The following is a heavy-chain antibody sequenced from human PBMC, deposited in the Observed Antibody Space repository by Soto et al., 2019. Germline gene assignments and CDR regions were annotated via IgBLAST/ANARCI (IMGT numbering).Heavy chain of an antibody. D-gene: IGHD3-22*01. CDR2: IWYDGSNK. CDR1: GYAFSSYG. V-gene: IGHV3-33*01. CDR3: ARAMGGDYYDSSGYGTPDFDY. Sequence: GSLRLSCAASGYAFSSYGMHWVRQAPGKGLEWVAVIWYDGSNKYYADSVKGRFTISRDNSKNTLHLQMNSLRAEDTAVYYCARAMGGDYYDSSGYGTPDFDYWGQGTLVTVSS. J-gene: IGHJ4*02.